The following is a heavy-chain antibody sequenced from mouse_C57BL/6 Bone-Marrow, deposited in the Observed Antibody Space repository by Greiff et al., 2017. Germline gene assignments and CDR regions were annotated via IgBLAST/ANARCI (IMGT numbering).Heavy chain of an antibody. V-gene: IGHV1-55*01. J-gene: IGHJ4*01. CDR1: GYTFTSYW. CDR3: ASSEDDYDYAMDY. CDR2: IYPGSGST. D-gene: IGHD2-4*01. Sequence: QVQLQQPGAELVKPGASVKMSCKASGYTFTSYWITWVKQRPGQGLEWIGDIYPGSGSTNYNEKFKSKATLTVDTSSSTAYMQLSSLTSEDSAVYYCASSEDDYDYAMDYWGQGTSVTVSS.